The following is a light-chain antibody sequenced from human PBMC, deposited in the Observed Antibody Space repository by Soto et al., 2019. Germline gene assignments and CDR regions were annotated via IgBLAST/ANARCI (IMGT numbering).Light chain of an antibody. Sequence: EIVMTQSPATLSVSPGERATLSCRASQSVSSNLAWYQQKPGQAPRLLIYGASTRATGIPARFSGSGSGTDFTLTIISLQSEDFAVYYCQQYNNWPPFTFGPGTKVAIK. V-gene: IGKV3-15*01. CDR3: QQYNNWPPFT. CDR2: GAS. CDR1: QSVSSN. J-gene: IGKJ3*01.